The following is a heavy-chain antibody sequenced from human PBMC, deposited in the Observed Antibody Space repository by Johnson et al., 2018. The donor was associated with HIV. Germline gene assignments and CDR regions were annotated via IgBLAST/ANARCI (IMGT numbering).Heavy chain of an antibody. CDR3: ANPTGSDAFDI. CDR1: GFTFDDYG. V-gene: IGHV3-66*02. CDR2: IYSGGKT. D-gene: IGHD1-1*01. J-gene: IGHJ3*02. Sequence: EVQLVESGGGVVRPGGSLRLSCAASGFTFDDYGMSWVRQAPGKGLEWVSVIYSGGKTYYADSVKGRFTISRDNSKNTLYLQMNSLRAEDTAVYYCANPTGSDAFDIWGQGTMVTVSS.